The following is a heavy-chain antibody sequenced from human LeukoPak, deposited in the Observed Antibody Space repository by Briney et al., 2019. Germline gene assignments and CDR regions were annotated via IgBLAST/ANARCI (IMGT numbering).Heavy chain of an antibody. V-gene: IGHV3-23*01. CDR1: GFTFSSYG. J-gene: IGHJ4*02. CDR2: ISGSGGST. D-gene: IGHD1-26*01. Sequence: GGSLRLPCAASGFTFSSYGMSWVRQAPGKGLEWVSAISGSGGSTYYADSVKGRFTISRDNPKNTLYLQMNSLRAEDTAVYYCARDIGDDYWDYWGQGTLVTVSS. CDR3: ARDIGDDYWDY.